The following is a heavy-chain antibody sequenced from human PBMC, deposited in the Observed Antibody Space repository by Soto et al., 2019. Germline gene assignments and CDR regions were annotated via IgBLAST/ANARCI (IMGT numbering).Heavy chain of an antibody. V-gene: IGHV3-23*01. J-gene: IGHJ4*02. CDR1: GFTFSTYA. CDR3: AKDSCLTTSCYVDY. CDR2: ISDSGTGT. Sequence: GGSLRLSCAASGFTFSTYAMSWVRQAPGKGLEWVSAISDSGTGTYYADSVRGRFAISRDNSKNTLYLQMNSLRAEDTAVYFCAKDSCLTTSCYVDYWGQGTPVTVSS. D-gene: IGHD2-2*01.